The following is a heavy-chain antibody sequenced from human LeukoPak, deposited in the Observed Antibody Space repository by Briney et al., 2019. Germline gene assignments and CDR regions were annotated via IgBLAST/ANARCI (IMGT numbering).Heavy chain of an antibody. Sequence: PGGSLRLSCAASGFTFSDYYMSWIRQAPGKGQEWVSYISSSGSTIYYADSVKGRFTISRDNAKNSLYLQMNSLRAEDTAVYYCARGKYSSSWYSRFTTDYYYGMDVWGQGTTVTVSS. CDR1: GFTFSDYY. J-gene: IGHJ6*02. CDR3: ARGKYSSSWYSRFTTDYYYGMDV. CDR2: ISSSGSTI. V-gene: IGHV3-11*01. D-gene: IGHD6-13*01.